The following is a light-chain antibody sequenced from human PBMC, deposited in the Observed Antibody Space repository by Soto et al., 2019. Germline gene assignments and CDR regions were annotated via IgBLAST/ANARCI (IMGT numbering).Light chain of an antibody. J-gene: IGKJ4*01. CDR1: QSIDRW. CDR3: QQVYVYPST. Sequence: DMQMTQSPSPLPASVGDRVTITCRASQSIDRWLAWYQQRPGKPPNLLIYAASTLQSGVPSRFSGGGSGTDFTLTISSLQPEDFATYYCQQVYVYPSTFGGGTKVDI. V-gene: IGKV1-5*01. CDR2: AAS.